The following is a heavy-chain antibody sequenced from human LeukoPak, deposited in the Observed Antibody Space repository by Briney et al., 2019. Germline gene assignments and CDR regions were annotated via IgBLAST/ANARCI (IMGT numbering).Heavy chain of an antibody. Sequence: GGSLRLSCAASGFTFSSYAMSWVRQAPGKGLEWVSAISGSGGSTYYADSVQGRFTISRDNSKNTLYLQLNSLRAEDTAVYYCAKDQTYSSGSFYWGQGTLVTVSS. V-gene: IGHV3-23*01. CDR3: AKDQTYSSGSFY. J-gene: IGHJ4*02. CDR2: ISGSGGST. CDR1: GFTFSSYA. D-gene: IGHD6-19*01.